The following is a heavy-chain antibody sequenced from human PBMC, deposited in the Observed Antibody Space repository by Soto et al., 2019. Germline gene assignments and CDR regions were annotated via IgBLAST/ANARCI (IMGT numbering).Heavy chain of an antibody. Sequence: SETLSLTCTVSGGSISSYYWSWIRQPPGKGLEWIGYIYYSGSTNYNPSLKSRVTISVDTSKNQFSLKLSSVTAADTAVYYCAKDSFPVVDRSGSYYYYGMDVWGQGTTVTVSS. D-gene: IGHD2-21*01. CDR2: IYYSGST. CDR3: AKDSFPVVDRSGSYYYYGMDV. J-gene: IGHJ6*02. CDR1: GGSISSYY. V-gene: IGHV4-59*01.